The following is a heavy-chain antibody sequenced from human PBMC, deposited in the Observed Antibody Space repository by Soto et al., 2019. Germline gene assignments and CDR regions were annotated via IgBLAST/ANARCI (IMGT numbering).Heavy chain of an antibody. D-gene: IGHD4-17*01. V-gene: IGHV4-30-2*01. Sequence: QMQLQESGSGLVKPSQTLSLTCAVSGGSISSGGYSWSWIRQPPGKGLEWIGYIYHSGSTYYNPSREIRVTIAVDRSKNQFSLKLRSVTAADTAVYYCARGHPTAFDPWGQGTLVTVSS. CDR3: ARGHPTAFDP. J-gene: IGHJ5*02. CDR2: IYHSGST. CDR1: GGSISSGGYS.